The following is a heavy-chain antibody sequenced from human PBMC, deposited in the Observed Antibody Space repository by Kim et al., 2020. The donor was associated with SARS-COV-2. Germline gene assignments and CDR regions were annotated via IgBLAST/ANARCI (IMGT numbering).Heavy chain of an antibody. CDR1: GFTFSNYA. V-gene: IGHV3-23*01. Sequence: GGSLRLSCAASGFTFSNYAMSWVRQAPGRGLEWVSTISAGGITTYYADSVKGRFTISRENSKNTLSLQMNSLRAEDTAVYYCAKGTTSTTYPATDYWCQG. D-gene: IGHD2-2*01. J-gene: IGHJ4*02. CDR2: ISAGGITT. CDR3: AKGTTSTTYPATDY.